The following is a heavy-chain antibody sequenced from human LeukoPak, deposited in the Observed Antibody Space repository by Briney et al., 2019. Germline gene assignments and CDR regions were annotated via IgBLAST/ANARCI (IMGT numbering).Heavy chain of an antibody. CDR1: GFTFSSYS. V-gene: IGHV3-21*01. D-gene: IGHD3-3*01. Sequence: GGSLRLSCAASGFTFSSYSMNWVRQAPGKGLEWVSSISSSSSYIYYADSVKGRFTISRDNSKNTLYLQMNSLRAEDTAVYYCAKDRAHGIFGVVTLFDYWGQGTLVTVSS. CDR3: AKDRAHGIFGVVTLFDY. CDR2: ISSSSSYI. J-gene: IGHJ4*02.